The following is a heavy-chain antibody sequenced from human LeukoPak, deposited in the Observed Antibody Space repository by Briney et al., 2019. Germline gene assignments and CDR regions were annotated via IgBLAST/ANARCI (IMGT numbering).Heavy chain of an antibody. CDR2: INPSGGST. J-gene: IGHJ5*02. CDR3: ARVPRGVSNWFDP. CDR1: GYTFTSYY. V-gene: IGHV1-46*01. D-gene: IGHD3-10*01. Sequence: ASVKVSCKASGYTFTSYYMHWVRQAPGQGLEWVGIINPSGGSTSYAQKFQGRVTITRDTSASTAYMELSSLRSEDTAVYYCARVPRGVSNWFDPWGQGTLVTVSS.